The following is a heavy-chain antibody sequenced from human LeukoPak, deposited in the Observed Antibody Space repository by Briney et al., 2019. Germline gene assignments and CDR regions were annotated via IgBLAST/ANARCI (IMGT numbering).Heavy chain of an antibody. D-gene: IGHD5-12*01. CDR3: ARGPGYSGYDYGY. V-gene: IGHV4-34*01. Sequence: YYWSWIRQPPGKGLEWIGEINHSGSTNYNPSLKSRVTISVDTSKTQFSLKLSSVTAADTAVYYCARGPGYSGYDYGYWGQGTLVTVSS. CDR1: YY. CDR2: INHSGST. J-gene: IGHJ4*02.